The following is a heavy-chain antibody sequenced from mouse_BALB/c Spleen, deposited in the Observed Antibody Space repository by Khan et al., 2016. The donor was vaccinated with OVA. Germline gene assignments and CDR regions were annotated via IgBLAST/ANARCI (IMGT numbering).Heavy chain of an antibody. J-gene: IGHJ3*01. CDR2: ISTYYGDA. CDR3: TRGGGGNRFAY. Sequence: VQLVESGAELVRPGVSVKISCKGSGYTFTDFTMHWVKQSHAMSLEWIGVISTYYGDATYNQKFKDKATMTVDKSSSTAYMELARLTSEDSAIVYCTRGGGGNRFAYWGQGTLVTVSA. V-gene: IGHV1S137*01. CDR1: GYTFTDFT.